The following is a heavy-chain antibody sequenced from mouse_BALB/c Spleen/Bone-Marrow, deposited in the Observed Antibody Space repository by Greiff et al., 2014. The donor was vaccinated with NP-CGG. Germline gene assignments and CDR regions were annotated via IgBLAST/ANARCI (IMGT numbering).Heavy chain of an antibody. V-gene: IGHV1-7*01. CDR2: LNPSTGYT. CDR1: GYTFTSYW. CDR3: ARRVNWEEFAY. J-gene: IGHJ3*01. D-gene: IGHD4-1*01. Sequence: QLKESGAELAKPGASVKMSCKASGYTFTSYWMHWVKQRPGQGLEWIGYLNPSTGYTDYNQKFKNKATLTADKSSSTAYMQLRCMTLKDASVYYSARRVNWEEFAYWGQETLVTDS.